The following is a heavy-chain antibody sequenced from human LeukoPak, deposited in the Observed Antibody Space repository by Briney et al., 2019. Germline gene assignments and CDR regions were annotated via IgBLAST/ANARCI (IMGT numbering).Heavy chain of an antibody. Sequence: GGSLRLSCEASGFTVSSNYMSWVRQAPGKGLEWVSVIYSGGSTYYADSVKGRFTISRDNSKNTLYLQMNSLRAEDTAVYYCARDLVVAAKVGTNFDYWGQGTLVTVSS. V-gene: IGHV3-53*05. D-gene: IGHD2-15*01. CDR2: IYSGGST. J-gene: IGHJ4*02. CDR1: GFTVSSNY. CDR3: ARDLVVAAKVGTNFDY.